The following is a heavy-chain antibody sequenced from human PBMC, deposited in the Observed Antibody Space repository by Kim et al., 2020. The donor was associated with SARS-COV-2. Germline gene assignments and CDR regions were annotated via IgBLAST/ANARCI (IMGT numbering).Heavy chain of an antibody. CDR3: AGGIAAARSPLYFDY. D-gene: IGHD6-13*01. V-gene: IGHV3-30*01. Sequence: GRFTIHRDDSKNTLYLQMNSLRAEDTAVYYCAGGIAAARSPLYFDYWGQGTLVTVSS. J-gene: IGHJ4*02.